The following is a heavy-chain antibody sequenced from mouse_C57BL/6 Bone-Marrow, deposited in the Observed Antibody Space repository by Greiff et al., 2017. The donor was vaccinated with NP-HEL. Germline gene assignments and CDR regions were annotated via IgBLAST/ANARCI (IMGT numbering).Heavy chain of an antibody. CDR2: IYPRSGNT. CDR1: GYTFTSYG. CDR3: AREGGAVVDWYFDV. V-gene: IGHV1-81*01. J-gene: IGHJ1*03. D-gene: IGHD1-1*01. Sequence: VQLQQSGAELARPGASVKLSCKASGYTFTSYGISWVKQRTGQGLEWIGEIYPRSGNTYYTEKFKGKATLTADKSSSTAYMALRSLTSEDSAVYCCAREGGAVVDWYFDVWGTGTTVTVSS.